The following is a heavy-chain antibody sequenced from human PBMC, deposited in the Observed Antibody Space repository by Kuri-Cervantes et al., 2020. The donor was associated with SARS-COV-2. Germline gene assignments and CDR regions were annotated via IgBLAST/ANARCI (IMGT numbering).Heavy chain of an antibody. J-gene: IGHJ3*02. CDR1: GDSVSSNSAA. CDR3: ARDDCSGGSCPLAFDI. V-gene: IGHV6-1*01. D-gene: IGHD2-15*01. Sequence: SETLSLTCAISGDSVSSNSAAWNWIRQSPSRGLEWLGRTYYRSKWYNDYAVSVKSRITINPDTSKNQFSLQLSSVTAADTAVYYCARDDCSGGSCPLAFDIWGQGTMVTVSS. CDR2: TYYRSKWYN.